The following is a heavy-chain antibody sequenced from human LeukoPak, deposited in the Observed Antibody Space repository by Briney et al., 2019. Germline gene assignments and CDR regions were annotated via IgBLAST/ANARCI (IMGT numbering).Heavy chain of an antibody. CDR2: IYYSGST. J-gene: IGHJ4*02. Sequence: SETLSLTCTVSGGSISSYYWSWIRQPPGKGLEWIGYIYYSGSTNYNPSLKSRITISVDTSKNQFSLKLSSVTAADTAMYYCAITTGTTRFDYWGQGTLVTVSS. V-gene: IGHV4-59*08. D-gene: IGHD1-1*01. CDR3: AITTGTTRFDY. CDR1: GGSISSYY.